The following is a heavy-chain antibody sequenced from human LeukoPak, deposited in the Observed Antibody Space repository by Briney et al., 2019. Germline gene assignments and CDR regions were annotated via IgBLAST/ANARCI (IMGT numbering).Heavy chain of an antibody. CDR1: GFTFSSYA. CDR2: ISYDGSNK. D-gene: IGHD2-21*01. CDR3: ARANSGSFGMDV. V-gene: IGHV3-30*04. J-gene: IGHJ6*02. Sequence: PGRSLRLSCAAFGFTFSSYAMHWVRQAPGKGLEWVAVISYDGSNKYYADSVKGRFTISRDNSKNTLYLQMNSLRAEDTAVYYCARANSGSFGMDVWGQGTTVTVSS.